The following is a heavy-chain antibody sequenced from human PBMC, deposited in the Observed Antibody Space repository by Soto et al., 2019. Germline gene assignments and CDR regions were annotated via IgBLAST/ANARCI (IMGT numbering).Heavy chain of an antibody. J-gene: IGHJ6*02. Sequence: RASVKVSCKASGYTFTSYGISWVRQAPGQGLEWMGWISAYNGNTNYAQKLQGRVTMTTDTSTSTAYMELRSLRSDDTAVYYCARDLRVVVAATQAYYYYGMDVWGQGTTVTVS. D-gene: IGHD2-15*01. V-gene: IGHV1-18*04. CDR2: ISAYNGNT. CDR3: ARDLRVVVAATQAYYYYGMDV. CDR1: GYTFTSYG.